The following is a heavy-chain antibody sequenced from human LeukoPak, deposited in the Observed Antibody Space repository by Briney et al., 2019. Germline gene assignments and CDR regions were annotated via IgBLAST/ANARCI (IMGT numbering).Heavy chain of an antibody. Sequence: PSETLSLTCSVSGASISNFGWSWIRQPPGKGLEWIGYIHHSGSTNYNPSLTSRLTMSLDTSKSQFSLRLSSVTAADTAVYYCARQHFDSSGFFDYYFGSWGQGTPVTVSS. J-gene: IGHJ4*02. CDR2: IHHSGST. CDR1: GASISNFG. CDR3: ARQHFDSSGFFDYYFGS. D-gene: IGHD3-22*01. V-gene: IGHV4-59*08.